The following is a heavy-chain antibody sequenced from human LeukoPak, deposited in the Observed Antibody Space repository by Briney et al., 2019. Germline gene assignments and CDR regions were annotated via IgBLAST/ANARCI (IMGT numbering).Heavy chain of an antibody. CDR1: GFTFDDYA. Sequence: PGGSLRLSCAASGFTFDDYAMHWVRQAPGKGLEWVSGISWNSGSIGYADSVKGRFTISRDNAKNSLYLQMNSLRAEDTALYYCAKQEDYGDYYRYVMDVWGQGTTVTVSS. D-gene: IGHD4-17*01. J-gene: IGHJ6*02. V-gene: IGHV3-9*01. CDR2: ISWNSGSI. CDR3: AKQEDYGDYYRYVMDV.